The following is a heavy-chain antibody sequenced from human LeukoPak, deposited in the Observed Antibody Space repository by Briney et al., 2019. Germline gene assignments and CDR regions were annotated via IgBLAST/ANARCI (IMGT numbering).Heavy chain of an antibody. CDR2: INHSGST. CDR1: GGSISGYY. V-gene: IGHV4-34*01. CDR3: ARGPRVYGSGLKFDY. J-gene: IGHJ4*02. Sequence: KPSETLSLTCTVSGGSISGYYWSWIRQPPGKGLEWIGEINHSGSTNYNPSLKSRVTISVDTSKNQFSLKLSSVTAADTAVYYCARGPRVYGSGLKFDYWGQGTLVTVSS. D-gene: IGHD3-10*01.